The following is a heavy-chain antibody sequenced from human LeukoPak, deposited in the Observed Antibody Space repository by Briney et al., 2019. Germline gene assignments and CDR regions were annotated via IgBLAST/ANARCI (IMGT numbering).Heavy chain of an antibody. V-gene: IGHV3-48*01. CDR1: GFTFSSYS. J-gene: IGHJ6*02. D-gene: IGHD6-19*01. Sequence: PGGSLRLSCAASGFTFSSYSMSWVRQAPGKGLEWVSYISSSSSTIYYADSVKGRFTISRDNAKNSLYPQMNSLRAEDTAVYYCARGNRWLVFYYYGMDVWGQGTTVTVPS. CDR2: ISSSSSTI. CDR3: ARGNRWLVFYYYGMDV.